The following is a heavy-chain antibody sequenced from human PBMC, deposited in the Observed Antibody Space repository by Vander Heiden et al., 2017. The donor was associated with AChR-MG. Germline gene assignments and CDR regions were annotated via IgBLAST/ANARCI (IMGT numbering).Heavy chain of an antibody. CDR1: GFSFSSYA. Sequence: EVQLLESGGGLVQPGGSLRLSCAASGFSFSSYAMGWVRQAPGKGLEWVSAISGSGGSTYYADSVKGRFTISRDNSKNTLYLQMNSLRAEDTAVYYCALQDCSGGSCYSAWGQGTLVTVSS. V-gene: IGHV3-23*01. J-gene: IGHJ5*02. CDR3: ALQDCSGGSCYSA. D-gene: IGHD2-15*01. CDR2: ISGSGGST.